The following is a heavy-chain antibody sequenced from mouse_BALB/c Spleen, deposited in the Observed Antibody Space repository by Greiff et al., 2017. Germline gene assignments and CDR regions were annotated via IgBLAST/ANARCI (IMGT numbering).Heavy chain of an antibody. CDR3: ARDWKYYFDY. CDR2: ISSGSSTI. J-gene: IGHJ2*01. V-gene: IGHV5-17*02. Sequence: DVKLVESGGGLVQPGGSRKLSCAASGFTFSSFGMHWVRQAPEKGLEWVAYISSGSSTIYYADTVKGRFTISRDNPKNTLFLQMTSLRSEDTAMYYCARDWKYYFDYWGQGTTLTVSS. CDR1: GFTFSSFG.